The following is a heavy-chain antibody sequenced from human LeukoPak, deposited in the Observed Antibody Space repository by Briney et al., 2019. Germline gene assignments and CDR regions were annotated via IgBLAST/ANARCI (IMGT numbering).Heavy chain of an antibody. CDR3: ARGLRTMVRGVRASVFDY. CDR1: GGSFSGYY. V-gene: IGHV4-34*01. D-gene: IGHD3-10*01. J-gene: IGHJ4*02. Sequence: SETLSLTCAVYGGSFSGYYWSWIRQPPGKGLEWIGEINHSGSTNYNPPLKSRVTISVDTSKNQFSLKLSSVTAADTAVYYCARGLRTMVRGVRASVFDYWGQGTLVTVSS. CDR2: INHSGST.